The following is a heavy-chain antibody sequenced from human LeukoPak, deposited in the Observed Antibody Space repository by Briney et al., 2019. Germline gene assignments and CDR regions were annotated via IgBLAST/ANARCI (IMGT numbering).Heavy chain of an antibody. V-gene: IGHV3-23*01. CDR1: GFTFTNAG. Sequence: GGSLRLSCVASGFTFTNAGMSWVRQAPGKGLEWVSAISGSGGSTYYADSVKGRFTISRDNSKNTLYLQMNSLRAEDTAVYYCAKKLGIGGGYFDYWGQGTLVTVSS. J-gene: IGHJ4*02. D-gene: IGHD7-27*01. CDR2: ISGSGGST. CDR3: AKKLGIGGGYFDY.